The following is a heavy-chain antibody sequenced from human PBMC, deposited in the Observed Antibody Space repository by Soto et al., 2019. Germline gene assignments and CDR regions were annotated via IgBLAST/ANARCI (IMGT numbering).Heavy chain of an antibody. V-gene: IGHV3-74*01. CDR3: ARLPNKSPQN. J-gene: IGHJ1*01. Sequence: EVQLLESGGGVVQPGGSLRLSCVASGFTFSSYWMHWVRQAPGKGLVWVSSISNDGSSIYADPVKGRFTITRDNAKNTLYLQMNSLRPEDTAVYYCARLPNKSPQNWGQGTLVIVSP. CDR1: GFTFSSYW. CDR2: ISNDGSS.